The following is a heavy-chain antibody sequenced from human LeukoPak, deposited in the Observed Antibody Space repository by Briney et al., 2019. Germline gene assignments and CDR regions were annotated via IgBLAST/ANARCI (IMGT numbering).Heavy chain of an antibody. V-gene: IGHV3-21*01. CDR3: ARAIRWLRSIDS. Sequence: GGSLRLSCAASGFTFSSYGMNWVRQAPGKGLEWVSSIISSSAYIYYADSVEGRFTISRDNAKNSLYLQMNSLRAEDTAIYYCARAIRWLRSIDSWGQGTLVTVSS. J-gene: IGHJ4*02. CDR1: GFTFSSYG. D-gene: IGHD5-12*01. CDR2: IISSSAYI.